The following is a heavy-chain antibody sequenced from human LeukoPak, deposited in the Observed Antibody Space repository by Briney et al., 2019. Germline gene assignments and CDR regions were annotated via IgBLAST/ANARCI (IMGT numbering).Heavy chain of an antibody. V-gene: IGHV3-30-3*01. CDR2: ISYDGSNK. CDR1: GFTFSSYA. D-gene: IGHD1-26*01. Sequence: PGGSLRLSCAASGFTFSSYAMHWVRQAPGKGLEWVAVISYDGSNKYYADSVKGRFTISRDNSKNTLYLQMNSLRAEDTAVYYYARDREGYWGQGTLVTVSS. J-gene: IGHJ4*02. CDR3: ARDREGY.